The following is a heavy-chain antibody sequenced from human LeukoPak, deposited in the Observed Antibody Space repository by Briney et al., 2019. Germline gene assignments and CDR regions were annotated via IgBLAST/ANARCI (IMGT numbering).Heavy chain of an antibody. CDR2: ISSSSSYI. V-gene: IGHV3-21*04. CDR3: ARGDSSGYYYFDY. D-gene: IGHD3-22*01. J-gene: IGHJ4*02. CDR1: GFTFSSYS. Sequence: GGSLRLSCAASGFTFSSYSMNWVRQAPGKGLEWVSSISSSSSYIYYADSVKGRFTISRDNAKNSLYLQMNSLRAEDTALYYCARGDSSGYYYFDYWGQGTLVTVSS.